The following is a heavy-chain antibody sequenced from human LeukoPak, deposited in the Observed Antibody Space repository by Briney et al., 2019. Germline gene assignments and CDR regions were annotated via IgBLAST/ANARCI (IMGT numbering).Heavy chain of an antibody. CDR3: ARERRYCGGSRCRGDNWFDP. CDR1: GDPISTYY. D-gene: IGHD2-21*01. J-gene: IGHJ5*02. V-gene: IGHV4-4*07. Sequence: SETLSLTCTVSGDPISTYYWSWIRQPAGKGLEWIGRMYTSGSTNYNPSLKSRVTMSVDTSKNQFSLKLSSVTAADTAVYYCARERRYCGGSRCRGDNWFDPWGQGTLVTVSS. CDR2: MYTSGST.